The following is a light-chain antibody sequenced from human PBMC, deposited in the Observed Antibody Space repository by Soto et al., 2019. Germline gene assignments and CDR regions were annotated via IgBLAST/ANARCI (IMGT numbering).Light chain of an antibody. CDR2: IND. V-gene: IGLV1-44*01. J-gene: IGLJ2*01. CDR3: TSYSGRNNFVV. CDR1: SSNIRSDT. Sequence: QSVLTQPPSASGTPGQRVTISCSGSSSNIRSDTVHWYQQLPGTAPKLLIYINDQRPSGVPDRFSGSKSGTSASLAISGLQSEDEADYYCTSYSGRNNFVVVGGGTKLTVL.